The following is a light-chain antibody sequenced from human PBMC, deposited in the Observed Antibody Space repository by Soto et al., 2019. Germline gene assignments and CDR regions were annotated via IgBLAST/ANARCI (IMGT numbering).Light chain of an antibody. CDR2: EVS. CDR1: STDVGGYNY. V-gene: IGLV2-14*01. CDR3: SSFSSSGTSVV. J-gene: IGLJ2*01. Sequence: QSALTQPASVSGSPGQSITISCTGTSTDVGGYNYVSWYQQHPGKAPHLMIYEVSNRPSGVSNRFSGSKSGNTASLTISGLQAEDEADYYCSSFSSSGTSVVFGGGTKVTVL.